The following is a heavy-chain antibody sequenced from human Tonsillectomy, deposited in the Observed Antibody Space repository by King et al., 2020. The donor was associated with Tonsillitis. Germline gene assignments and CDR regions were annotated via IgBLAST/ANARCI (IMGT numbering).Heavy chain of an antibody. CDR1: GFTFSSYG. CDR2: ISYDGSNK. D-gene: IGHD2-2*01. CDR3: ARSRYCSSTSCFMPDYYYGMDV. Sequence: LQLVESGGGVVQPGRSLRLSCAASGFTFSSYGMHWVRQAPGKGLEWVAVISYDGSNKYYADSVKGRFTISRDNSKNTLYLQMNSLRAEDTAVYYCARSRYCSSTSCFMPDYYYGMDVWGQGTTVTVSS. J-gene: IGHJ6*02. V-gene: IGHV3-30*03.